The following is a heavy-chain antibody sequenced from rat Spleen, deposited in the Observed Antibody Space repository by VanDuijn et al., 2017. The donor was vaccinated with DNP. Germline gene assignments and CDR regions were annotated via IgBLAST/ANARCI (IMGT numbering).Heavy chain of an antibody. CDR3: ATLNYYASLSGYFDY. J-gene: IGHJ2*01. CDR2: IHSDGSST. Sequence: EVRLVESGGALVQPGRSLKLSCAASGFTFSDYNMAWVRQAPKKGLEWVTTIHSDGSSTYYRDSVRGRFTFSRDNAESTLYLQMDSLRSEDTATYYCATLNYYASLSGYFDYWGQGVMVTVSS. D-gene: IGHD1-12*01. CDR1: GFTFSDYN. V-gene: IGHV5-7*01.